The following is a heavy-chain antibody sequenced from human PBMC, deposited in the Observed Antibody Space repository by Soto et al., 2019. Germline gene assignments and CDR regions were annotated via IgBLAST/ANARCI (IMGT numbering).Heavy chain of an antibody. D-gene: IGHD6-13*01. CDR2: ISAYNGNT. V-gene: IGHV1-18*01. CDR3: ARDIAAAGTDYFDY. CDR1: GYTFTSYG. J-gene: IGHJ4*02. Sequence: ASVKVSCKASGYTFTSYGISWVRQAPGQGLEWMGWISAYNGNTNYAQKLQGRVTMTTDTSTSTAYMELRSLRSDDTAVYYCARDIAAAGTDYFDYWRQGTLVTVSS.